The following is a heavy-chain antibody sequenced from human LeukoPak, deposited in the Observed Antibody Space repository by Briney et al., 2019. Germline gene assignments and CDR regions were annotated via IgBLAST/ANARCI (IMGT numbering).Heavy chain of an antibody. Sequence: SETLSLTCTVSGGSITSHYWSWIRQAPGKGLEWIGFIYYSGRTKYNPSLQSRVTISLDTSKNQFSLKLSSVTAADTAVYYCARPNTFYGSGSATMYYFDYWGQGTLVTVSS. CDR3: ARPNTFYGSGSATMYYFDY. D-gene: IGHD3-10*01. CDR2: IYYSGRT. V-gene: IGHV4-59*08. CDR1: GGSITSHY. J-gene: IGHJ4*02.